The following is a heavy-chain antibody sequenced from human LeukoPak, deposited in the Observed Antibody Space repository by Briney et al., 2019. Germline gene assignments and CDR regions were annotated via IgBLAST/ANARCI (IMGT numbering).Heavy chain of an antibody. CDR3: ARATVTAEFHFDY. V-gene: IGHV4-4*02. CDR2: ISHSGGT. J-gene: IGHJ4*02. CDR1: GDSISSNNW. Sequence: SETLSLTCAVSGDSISSNNWWSWVRQPPGKGLEWIGEISHSGGTSYKSSLRSRVTISVDRSKNEFSLKLNSVTAADTAVYYCARATVTAEFHFDYWGRGTLVTVSS. D-gene: IGHD4-11*01.